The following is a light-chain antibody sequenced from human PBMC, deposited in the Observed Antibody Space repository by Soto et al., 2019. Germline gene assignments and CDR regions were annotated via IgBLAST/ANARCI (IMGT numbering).Light chain of an antibody. CDR2: KAS. Sequence: DIQMTQSPSTLSASVGDRVTITCRASQSISSWLAWYQQKPGKAPKLLIYKASNLESGVLSRFSGSGSGTEFSLTIRSLQPDDFATYYCQQYNSYSLTFGGGTKVEIK. V-gene: IGKV1-5*03. J-gene: IGKJ4*01. CDR3: QQYNSYSLT. CDR1: QSISSW.